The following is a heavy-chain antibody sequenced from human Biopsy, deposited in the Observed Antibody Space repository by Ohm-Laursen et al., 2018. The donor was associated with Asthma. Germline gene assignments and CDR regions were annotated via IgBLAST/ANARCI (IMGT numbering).Heavy chain of an antibody. Sequence: GESLRISCKPSGYTFSASWIGWVRQMSGKGLEWMGIIFAANSETKYSPAFQGQVTISVDMSISTAFLQWSSLKASDTAMYYCARFIDGTFFVDYWGQGTLVTVSS. CDR3: ARFIDGTFFVDY. V-gene: IGHV5-51*01. J-gene: IGHJ4*02. CDR2: IFAANSET. CDR1: GYTFSASW. D-gene: IGHD1-7*01.